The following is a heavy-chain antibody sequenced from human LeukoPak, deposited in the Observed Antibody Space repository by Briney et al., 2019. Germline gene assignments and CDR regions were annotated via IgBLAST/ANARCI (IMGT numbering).Heavy chain of an antibody. J-gene: IGHJ4*02. CDR3: ARRIIAVAGTDYFDY. Sequence: PSETLSLTCAVYGGSFSGYYWSWIRRPPGKGLEWIGEINHSGSTNYNPSLKSRVTISVDTSKNQFSLKLSSVTAADTAVYYCARRIIAVAGTDYFDYWGQGTLVTVSS. V-gene: IGHV4-34*01. CDR2: INHSGST. D-gene: IGHD6-19*01. CDR1: GGSFSGYY.